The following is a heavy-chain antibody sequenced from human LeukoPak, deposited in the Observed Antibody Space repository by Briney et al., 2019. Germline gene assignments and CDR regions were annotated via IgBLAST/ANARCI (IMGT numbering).Heavy chain of an antibody. CDR3: ARSIVVVT. D-gene: IGHD3-22*01. J-gene: IGHJ5*02. CDR1: GFTFSSYE. V-gene: IGHV3-48*03. Sequence: GGSLRLSCAASGFTFSSYEMNWVRQAPGKGLEWVSYISSSGGSISYADSVRGRFTVSRDNAKNSLYLQMNSLRAEDTAVYYCARSIVVVTWGQGTLVTVSS. CDR2: ISSSGGSI.